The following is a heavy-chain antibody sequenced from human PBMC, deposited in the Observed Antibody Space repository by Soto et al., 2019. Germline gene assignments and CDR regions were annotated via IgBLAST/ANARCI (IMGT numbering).Heavy chain of an antibody. Sequence: EVQLVESGGGLVKPGGSLRLSCAASGFTFSSYSVIWVRQAPGKGLEWVSSISSGSSYIYYADSVKGRFTISRDNAKSSLFLQMTSLRADDTAVYYCARVPMDYYDSSGYLDYWGQGTLVTVSS. CDR2: ISSGSSYI. CDR3: ARVPMDYYDSSGYLDY. D-gene: IGHD3-22*01. J-gene: IGHJ4*02. CDR1: GFTFSSYS. V-gene: IGHV3-21*01.